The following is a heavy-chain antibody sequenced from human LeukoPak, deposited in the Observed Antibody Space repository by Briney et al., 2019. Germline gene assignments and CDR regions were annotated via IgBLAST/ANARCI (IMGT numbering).Heavy chain of an antibody. CDR3: ARSRTTMIVVVRSYYFDY. V-gene: IGHV6-1*01. CDR2: TYYRSKWHK. Sequence: SQTLSLTCAISGDSVSSNSATWNWIRQSPSRGLEWLGRTYYRSKWHKYYAVSVKGRITINPDTSKNQFSLQLNSVTPEDTAVYYCARSRTTMIVVVRSYYFDYWGQGTLVTVSS. D-gene: IGHD3-22*01. J-gene: IGHJ4*02. CDR1: GDSVSSNSAT.